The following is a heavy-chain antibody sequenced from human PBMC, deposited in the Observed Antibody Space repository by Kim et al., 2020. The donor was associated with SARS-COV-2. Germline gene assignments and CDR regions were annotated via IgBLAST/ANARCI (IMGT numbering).Heavy chain of an antibody. J-gene: IGHJ4*02. V-gene: IGHV4-59*01. CDR3: ARDRGYLYYFDY. D-gene: IGHD3-10*01. Sequence: NYNPSRKSRVTISVDTSKNQFSLKLSSVTAADTAVYYCARDRGYLYYFDYWGQGTLVTVSS.